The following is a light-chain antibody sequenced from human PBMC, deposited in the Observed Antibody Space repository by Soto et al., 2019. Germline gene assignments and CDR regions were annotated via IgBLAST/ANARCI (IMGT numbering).Light chain of an antibody. CDR2: DVS. Sequence: QSVLTQPASVSGSPGQSITISCTGTSSDVCGYNYVSWYQQHPGKAPKLMIYDVSNRPSGVSNRFSGSKSGNTASLTISGLQAEDEADYYCSSYTSSSTWVFGGGTKLTVL. J-gene: IGLJ3*02. CDR1: SSDVCGYNY. CDR3: SSYTSSSTWV. V-gene: IGLV2-14*01.